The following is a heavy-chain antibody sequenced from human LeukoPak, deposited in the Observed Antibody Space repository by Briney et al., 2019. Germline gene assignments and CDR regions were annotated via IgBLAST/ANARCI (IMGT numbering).Heavy chain of an antibody. CDR3: ARDRGYSSGWGLDAFDI. J-gene: IGHJ3*02. Sequence: GGSLRLSCAASGFTFSSYWMSWARQAPGKGLEWVANIRQDGSEKYYVDSVKGRFTISRDNAKNSLYLQMNSLRAEDTAVYYCARDRGYSSGWGLDAFDIWGQGTMVTVSS. CDR1: GFTFSSYW. CDR2: IRQDGSEK. V-gene: IGHV3-7*03. D-gene: IGHD6-19*01.